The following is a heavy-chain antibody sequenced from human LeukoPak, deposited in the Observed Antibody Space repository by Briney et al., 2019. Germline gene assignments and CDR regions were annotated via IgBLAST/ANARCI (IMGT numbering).Heavy chain of an antibody. V-gene: IGHV3-9*01. CDR3: AKCDPYWYFDL. CDR2: ISWNSGIL. J-gene: IGHJ2*01. CDR1: GFTFDDYA. Sequence: PGRSLRLSCAASGFTFDDYAMHWVRQAPGKGLEWVSGISWNSGILAYADSVKGRFTLSRDNAKNSLYLQMNSLRPEDTAFYYCAKCDPYWYFDLWGRGTLVTVSS.